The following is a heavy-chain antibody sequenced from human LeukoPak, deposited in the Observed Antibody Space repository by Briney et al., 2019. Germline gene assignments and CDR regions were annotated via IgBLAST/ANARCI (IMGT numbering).Heavy chain of an antibody. Sequence: GGSLRLSCAASGITFSSYAMHWVRQAPGKGLEWVAVISYDGSNKYYADSVKGRFTISRDNSKNTLYLQMNSLRAEDTAVYYCAKARPTGYPGAFDIWGQGTMVTVSS. CDR2: ISYDGSNK. CDR1: GITFSSYA. J-gene: IGHJ3*02. CDR3: AKARPTGYPGAFDI. D-gene: IGHD5-18*01. V-gene: IGHV3-30*04.